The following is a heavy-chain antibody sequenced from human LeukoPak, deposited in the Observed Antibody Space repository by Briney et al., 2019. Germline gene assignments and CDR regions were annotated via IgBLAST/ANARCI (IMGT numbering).Heavy chain of an antibody. D-gene: IGHD4-17*01. CDR2: ISGCGGGT. CDR3: AKGSLRYGSYFQH. Sequence: QSGGSLRLSCAASGFTVSSYAMSWVRQAPGKGLEWVSAISGCGGGTYYEDSVKGRFTISRDNSKNTLYLQMNSLRAEDTAVYYCAKGSLRYGSYFQHWRQGTLVSVCS. J-gene: IGHJ1*01. V-gene: IGHV3-23*01. CDR1: GFTVSSYA.